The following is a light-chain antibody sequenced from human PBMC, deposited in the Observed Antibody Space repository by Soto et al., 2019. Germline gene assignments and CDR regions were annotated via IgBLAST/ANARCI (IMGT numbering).Light chain of an antibody. Sequence: DIQMTQSPSTLSASVGDRFTITCLASQSISSWLAWYQQKPGKAPKLLIYDASSLESGVPSRFRGSGSGTEFTLTISSLPPDDFAPYYCQQYNSYPWTFGQGTKVDIK. V-gene: IGKV1-5*01. CDR2: DAS. CDR1: QSISSW. CDR3: QQYNSYPWT. J-gene: IGKJ1*01.